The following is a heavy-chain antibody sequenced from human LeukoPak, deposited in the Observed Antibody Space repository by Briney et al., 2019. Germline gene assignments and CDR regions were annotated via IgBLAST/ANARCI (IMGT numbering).Heavy chain of an antibody. D-gene: IGHD2-2*01. Sequence: GESLKISCKGSGYSFTSYWIGWVRQMPGKGLEWMGIIYPGDSDTRYSPSFQGQVTISADKSISTAYLQWSSLKASDTAMYYCARLPDLGYCSSTSCYRTIRHSDGMDVWGQGTTVTVSS. CDR2: IYPGDSDT. CDR1: GYSFTSYW. CDR3: ARLPDLGYCSSTSCYRTIRHSDGMDV. J-gene: IGHJ6*02. V-gene: IGHV5-51*01.